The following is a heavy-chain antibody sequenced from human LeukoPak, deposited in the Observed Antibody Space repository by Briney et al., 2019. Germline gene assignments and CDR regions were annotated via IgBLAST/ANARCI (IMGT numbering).Heavy chain of an antibody. J-gene: IGHJ4*02. V-gene: IGHV1-69*13. CDR2: TIPMINTH. CDR1: VGTFRSFA. CDR3: AIFQGAYGDNDNAF. D-gene: IGHD4-17*01. Sequence: SVKVSCKASVGTFRSFAINWVRQAPGQGLEWMGGTIPMINTHKYAHRLQGRVSITADESTSTGYMEVSSLRSEDTAVYYCAIFQGAYGDNDNAFWGQGTLVTVSS.